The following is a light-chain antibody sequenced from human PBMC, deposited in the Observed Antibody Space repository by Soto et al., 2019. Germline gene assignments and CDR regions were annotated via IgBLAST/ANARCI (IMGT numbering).Light chain of an antibody. CDR3: MQPLQSWT. V-gene: IGKV2-28*01. J-gene: IGKJ1*01. CDR1: QSLLHSNGYNY. CDR2: LGS. Sequence: DIAMTQSPFSLPAPPGGPASISCRFSQSLLHSNGYNYLDLYLQKPGQSPQLLIYLGSNRASGVPDRFSGSGSGTDFTLKISRVEAEDVGVYYCMQPLQSWTFGQGTKVDIK.